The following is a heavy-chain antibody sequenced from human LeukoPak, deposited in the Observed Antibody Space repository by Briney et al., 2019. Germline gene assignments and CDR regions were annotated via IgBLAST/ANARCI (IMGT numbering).Heavy chain of an antibody. CDR2: ISSSSSTI. D-gene: IGHD6-19*01. J-gene: IGHJ4*02. CDR3: ARGGQGFLLGAVDY. CDR1: GFTFSSYS. V-gene: IGHV3-48*02. Sequence: GGSLRLSCAASGFTFSSYSMNWVRQAPGKGLEWVSYISSSSSTIYYADSVKGRFTISRDNAKNSLYLQMNSLRDEDTAVYYCARGGQGFLLGAVDYWGQGALVTVSS.